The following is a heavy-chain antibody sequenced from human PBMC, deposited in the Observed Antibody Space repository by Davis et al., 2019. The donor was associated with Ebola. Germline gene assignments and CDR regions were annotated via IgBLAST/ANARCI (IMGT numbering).Heavy chain of an antibody. V-gene: IGHV3-23*01. D-gene: IGHD3-3*01. CDR3: AKSGLSFGVVKYHYGMDV. CDR1: GFTFSSYA. J-gene: IGHJ6*04. Sequence: GGSLRLSCSASGFTFSSYAMSWVRQAPGKGLEYVSAISSNGGSTYYADSVKGRFTISRDNSKKTLYLQMNSLRAEDTAVYYCAKSGLSFGVVKYHYGMDVWGKGTTVTVSS. CDR2: ISSNGGST.